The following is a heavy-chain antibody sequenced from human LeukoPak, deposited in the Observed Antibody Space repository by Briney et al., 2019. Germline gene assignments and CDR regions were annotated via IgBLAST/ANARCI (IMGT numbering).Heavy chain of an antibody. CDR2: INHSGST. CDR3: ARDVPSWWRTAMARYFDL. J-gene: IGHJ2*01. CDR1: GGSFSGYY. D-gene: IGHD5-18*01. V-gene: IGHV4-34*01. Sequence: SETLSLTCAVYGGSFSGYYWSWIRQPPGKGLEWIGEINHSGSTNYNPSPKSRVTISVDTPKNQFSLKLSSVTAADTAVYYCARDVPSWWRTAMARYFDLWGRGTLVTVSS.